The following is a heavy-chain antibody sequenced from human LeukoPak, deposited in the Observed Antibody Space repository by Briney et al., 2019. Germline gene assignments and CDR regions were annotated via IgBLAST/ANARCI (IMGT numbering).Heavy chain of an antibody. CDR3: ARGTNAGY. V-gene: IGHV3-7*04. CDR1: GFTFRNYW. CDR2: IKQDGSEK. Sequence: PGGSLRLSCAASGFTFRNYWMSWVRLAPGKGLEWVANIKQDGSEKYYVDSVKGRFTISRDNAKKSLYLQMNSLRVEHTAVYYCARGTNAGYWGQGTLVTVSS. J-gene: IGHJ4*02. D-gene: IGHD6-13*01.